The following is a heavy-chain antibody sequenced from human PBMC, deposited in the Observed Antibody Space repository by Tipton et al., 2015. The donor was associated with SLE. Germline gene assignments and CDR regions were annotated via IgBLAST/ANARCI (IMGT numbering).Heavy chain of an antibody. Sequence: TLSLTCIVSGDSITDHYWVWIRQPPGRGLEWMGYIYKTGITSYDPSLKSRVSISVDTSKNQFSLKLSSVTAADTAVYYCAREFAPDRYYYYMDVWGKGTTVTVSS. J-gene: IGHJ6*03. CDR3: AREFAPDRYYYYMDV. CDR2: IYKTGIT. D-gene: IGHD3-16*02. V-gene: IGHV4-4*08. CDR1: GDSITDHY.